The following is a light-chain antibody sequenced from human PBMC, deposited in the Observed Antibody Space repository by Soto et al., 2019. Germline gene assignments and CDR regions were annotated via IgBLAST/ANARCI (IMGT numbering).Light chain of an antibody. Sequence: EIVLTQSPATLSLSPGERATLSCRASQSVSSYLAWYQQKPGQAPRLLIYDASNRATGIPARFSGSGSGTDFNLTISILEPEDFAVYYCQQRSNWPPLTFGGGTKVEIK. CDR2: DAS. CDR3: QQRSNWPPLT. J-gene: IGKJ4*01. CDR1: QSVSSY. V-gene: IGKV3-11*01.